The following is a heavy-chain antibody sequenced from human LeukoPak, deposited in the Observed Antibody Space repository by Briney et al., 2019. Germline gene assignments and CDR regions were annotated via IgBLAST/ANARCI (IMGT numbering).Heavy chain of an antibody. CDR1: GGSISSSNW. Sequence: SETLSLTCAVSGGSISSSNWWSWVRQPPGKGLEWIGEIYHSGSTNYNPSLKSRVTISVDKSKNQFSLKLSSVTAADTAVYYCARDPYSSGWYLTPYFDYWGQGTLVTVSS. D-gene: IGHD6-19*01. V-gene: IGHV4-4*02. J-gene: IGHJ4*02. CDR2: IYHSGST. CDR3: ARDPYSSGWYLTPYFDY.